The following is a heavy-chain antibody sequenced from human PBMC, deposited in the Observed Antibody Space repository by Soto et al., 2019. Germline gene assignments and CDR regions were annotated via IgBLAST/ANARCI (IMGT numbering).Heavy chain of an antibody. CDR3: ARDYFEDF. CDR1: GFTFSTYA. Sequence: PGGSLRLSCATSGFTFSTYAMTWVRQAPGKGLDWVSVIRGSNNNTWYADSVKGRFTISRDNSKNTLYLQMSSLRAEDTAVYYCARDYFEDFWGQGTLVTVSS. V-gene: IGHV3-23*01. J-gene: IGHJ4*02. CDR2: IRGSNNNT. D-gene: IGHD3-22*01.